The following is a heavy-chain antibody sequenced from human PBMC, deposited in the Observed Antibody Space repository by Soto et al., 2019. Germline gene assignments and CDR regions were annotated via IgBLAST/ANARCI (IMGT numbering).Heavy chain of an antibody. D-gene: IGHD3-22*01. CDR3: ARSERDYDSSGYVY. CDR2: INPKSGGT. V-gene: IGHV1-2*04. J-gene: IGHJ4*02. CDR1: GYSFTDYH. Sequence: ASVKVSCKASGYSFTDYHIHWVRQAPGQGLEWLGRINPKSGGTSTAQKFQGWVTMTRDRSISTVYMELTRLRSDDAAVYFCARSERDYDSSGYVYWGQGTLVTVSS.